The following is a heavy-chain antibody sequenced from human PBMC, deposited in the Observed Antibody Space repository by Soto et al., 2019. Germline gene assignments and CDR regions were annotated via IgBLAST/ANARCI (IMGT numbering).Heavy chain of an antibody. CDR2: IYYSGST. CDR3: ARRGSSWYGVDY. Sequence: SETLSLTCTVSGGSISSGDYYWSWIRQPPGKGLVWIGYIYYSGSTYYNPSLKSRVTISVDTSKNQFSLKLSSVTAADTAVYYCARRGSSWYGVDYWGQGTLVTVSS. D-gene: IGHD6-13*01. J-gene: IGHJ4*02. V-gene: IGHV4-30-4*01. CDR1: GGSISSGDYY.